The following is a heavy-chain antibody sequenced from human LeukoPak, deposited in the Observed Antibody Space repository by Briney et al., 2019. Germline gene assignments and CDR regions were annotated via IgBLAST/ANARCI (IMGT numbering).Heavy chain of an antibody. CDR2: IIPILGIA. J-gene: IGHJ5*02. CDR1: GGTFSSYA. D-gene: IGHD6-13*01. V-gene: IGHV1-69*04. CDR3: ARGPYSSPNWFDP. Sequence: SVKVSCKASGGTFSSYAISWVRQAPGQGLEWMGRIIPILGIANYAQKFQGRVTITADKSTSTAYMELSSLRSEDTAVYYCARGPYSSPNWFDPWGQGTLVTVSS.